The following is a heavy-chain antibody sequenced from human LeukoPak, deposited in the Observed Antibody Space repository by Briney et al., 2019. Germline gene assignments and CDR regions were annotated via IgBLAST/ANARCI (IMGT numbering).Heavy chain of an antibody. CDR3: ARASRDGYNQNFDH. Sequence: GESLKISCEGLGYDFSTYWNAWVRQRPGKGLEWMGIIYPGGSETRYDPSFQGQVTISADRSTSTAYLQWSSLRVSDTAMYYCARASRDGYNQNFDHWGQGTLVTVSS. CDR2: IYPGGSET. CDR1: GYDFSTYW. J-gene: IGHJ4*02. V-gene: IGHV5-51*01. D-gene: IGHD5-24*01.